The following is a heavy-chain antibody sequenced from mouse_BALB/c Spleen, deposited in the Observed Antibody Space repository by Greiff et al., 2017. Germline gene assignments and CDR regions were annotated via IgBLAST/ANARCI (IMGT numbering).Heavy chain of an antibody. D-gene: IGHD2-2*01. Sequence: EVKLVESGGGLVQPGGSRKLSCAASGFTFSSFGMHWVRQAPEKGLEWVAYISSGSSTIYYADTVKGRFTISRDNPKNTLFLQMTSLRSEDTAMYDCAREGGGYYWYVDGWGAGTTVTVSS. CDR3: AREGGGYYWYVDG. J-gene: IGHJ1*01. CDR2: ISSGSSTI. CDR1: GFTFSSFG. V-gene: IGHV5-17*02.